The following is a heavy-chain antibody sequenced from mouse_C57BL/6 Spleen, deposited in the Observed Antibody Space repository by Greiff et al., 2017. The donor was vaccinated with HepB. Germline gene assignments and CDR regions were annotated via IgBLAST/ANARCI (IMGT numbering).Heavy chain of an antibody. CDR2: IYPGDGDT. V-gene: IGHV1-80*01. CDR3: AREGYGKGDYFDY. D-gene: IGHD1-1*01. Sequence: VQRVESGAELVKPGASVKISCKASGYAFSSYWMNWVKQRPGKGLEWIGQIYPGDGDTNYNGKLKGKATLTADKSSSTAYMQLSSLTSEDSAVYFCAREGYGKGDYFDYWGQGTTLTVSS. CDR1: GYAFSSYW. J-gene: IGHJ2*01.